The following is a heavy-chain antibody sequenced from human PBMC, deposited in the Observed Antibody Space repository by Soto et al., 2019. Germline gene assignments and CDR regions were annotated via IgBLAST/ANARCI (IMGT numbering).Heavy chain of an antibody. D-gene: IGHD6-6*01. CDR2: IFSNDEK. Sequence: QVTLKESGPVLVKPTETITLTCTVSGFSLSNARMGVSWIRQPPGKALEWLAHIFSNDEKSYSTSLKSRLTISKDTSKSQVVLTMTNMDPVDTATYYCARIRLVHTGGMDVWGQGTTVTVSS. CDR3: ARIRLVHTGGMDV. J-gene: IGHJ6*02. V-gene: IGHV2-26*01. CDR1: GFSLSNARMG.